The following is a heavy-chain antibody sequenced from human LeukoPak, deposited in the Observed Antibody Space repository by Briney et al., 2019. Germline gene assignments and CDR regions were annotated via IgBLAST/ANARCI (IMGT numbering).Heavy chain of an antibody. CDR1: GFTFSSYA. Sequence: GGPLRLSCAASGFTFSSYAMSWVRQAPGKGLEWVSAISGSGGSTYYADSVKGRFTISRDNSKNTLYLQMNSLRAEDTAVYYCAKDRGSRDGYNWSYYYYYYYMDVGGKGTTVTISS. D-gene: IGHD5-24*01. V-gene: IGHV3-23*01. J-gene: IGHJ6*03. CDR3: AKDRGSRDGYNWSYYYYYYYMDV. CDR2: ISGSGGST.